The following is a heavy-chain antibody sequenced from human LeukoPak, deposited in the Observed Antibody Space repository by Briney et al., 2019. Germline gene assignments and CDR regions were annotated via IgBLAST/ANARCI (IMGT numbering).Heavy chain of an antibody. V-gene: IGHV3-23*01. D-gene: IGHD5-18*01. J-gene: IGHJ4*02. CDR1: GFTFSTYA. Sequence: GGSLRLSCAASGFTFSTYAMSWVRQAPGKGLEWVSAISGSGGSTYYADSVKGRFTISRDNSKNTLYLQMNSLRAEDTAVYYCAKAGGTWIQLWLRGYFDYWGQGTLVTVSS. CDR2: ISGSGGST. CDR3: AKAGGTWIQLWLRGYFDY.